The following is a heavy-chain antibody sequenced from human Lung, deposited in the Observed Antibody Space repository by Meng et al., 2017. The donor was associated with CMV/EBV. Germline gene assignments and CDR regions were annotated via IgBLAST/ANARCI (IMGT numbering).Heavy chain of an antibody. CDR2: IKQDGSEK. Sequence: XWASSGFIHSSYIMSWDRDAPGKGLGWVVNIKQDGSEKYYVDSLKGRFTISRDNAKNSLYLQMNSLRAEDTAVYYCARISDMTGTTYYFDYWAQGTXVTVAS. D-gene: IGHD1-20*01. J-gene: IGHJ4*02. V-gene: IGHV3-7*01. CDR1: GFIHSSYI. CDR3: ARISDMTGTTYYFDY.